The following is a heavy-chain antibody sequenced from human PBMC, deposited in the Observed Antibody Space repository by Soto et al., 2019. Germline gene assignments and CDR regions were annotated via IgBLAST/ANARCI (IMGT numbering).Heavy chain of an antibody. CDR3: ARGTKRITIFGVVMYNWFDP. V-gene: IGHV1-2*04. CDR1: GYTFTGYY. D-gene: IGHD3-3*01. J-gene: IGHJ5*02. Sequence: ASVKVSCKASGYTFTGYYMHWVRQAPGQGLEWMGWINPNSGGTNYAQKFQGWVTMTRDTSISTAYMELSRLRSDDTAVYYCARGTKRITIFGVVMYNWFDPWGQGTLVTVSS. CDR2: INPNSGGT.